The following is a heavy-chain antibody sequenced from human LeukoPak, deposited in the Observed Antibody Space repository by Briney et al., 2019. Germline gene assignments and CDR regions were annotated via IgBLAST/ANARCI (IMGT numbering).Heavy chain of an antibody. V-gene: IGHV4-34*01. Sequence: ASETLSLTCAVYGGSFSGYYWSWIRQPPGKGLEWIGEINHSGSTNYNPSLKSRVTISVDTSKNQFSLKLSSVTAADTAVYYCARVPYGGNRGYFDYWGQGALVTVSS. D-gene: IGHD4-23*01. CDR1: GGSFSGYY. CDR2: INHSGST. CDR3: ARVPYGGNRGYFDY. J-gene: IGHJ4*02.